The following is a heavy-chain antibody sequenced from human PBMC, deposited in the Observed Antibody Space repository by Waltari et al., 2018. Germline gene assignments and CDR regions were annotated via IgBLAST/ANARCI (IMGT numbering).Heavy chain of an antibody. CDR2: IYHGGAT. D-gene: IGHD3-9*01. CDR1: GDSISRGYY. V-gene: IGHV4-38-2*02. J-gene: IGHJ5*02. Sequence: QVHLQETGPGLVKPSETLSLTCAVSGDSISRGYYWGWIRQPPGKGLEWIGFIYHGGATHYNPSLKSRVTISVDTPMNQLFLTLTSVTAADTAVYYCVRDPRYYNNDYFDPWGQGTLVTVSS. CDR3: VRDPRYYNNDYFDP.